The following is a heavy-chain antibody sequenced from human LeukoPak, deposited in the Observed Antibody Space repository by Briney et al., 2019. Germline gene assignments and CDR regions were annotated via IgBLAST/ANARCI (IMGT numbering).Heavy chain of an antibody. Sequence: ASVKVSCKASGYTFTGYYMHWVRQAPGQGLEWMGWINPNSGGTNYAQKFQGRVTMTRDTSISTAYMELSRLRSDDTAVYYCARVGRIIMIEDAFGIWGQGTMVTVSS. CDR3: ARVGRIIMIEDAFGI. V-gene: IGHV1-2*02. D-gene: IGHD3-22*01. J-gene: IGHJ3*02. CDR2: INPNSGGT. CDR1: GYTFTGYY.